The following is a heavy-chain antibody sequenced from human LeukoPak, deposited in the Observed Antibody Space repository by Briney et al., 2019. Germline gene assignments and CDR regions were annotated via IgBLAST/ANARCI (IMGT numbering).Heavy chain of an antibody. Sequence: SETLSLTCAVYGGSFTGYYWSWIRQPPGKGLEWIGEINHTGSTKYTPSLKSRVTISVDTSRNQFSLKLTSVTAADTAVYYCARGLDYYGSGSYVDYWGQGTLVTVS. D-gene: IGHD3-10*01. CDR2: INHTGST. V-gene: IGHV4-34*01. CDR1: GGSFTGYY. J-gene: IGHJ4*02. CDR3: ARGLDYYGSGSYVDY.